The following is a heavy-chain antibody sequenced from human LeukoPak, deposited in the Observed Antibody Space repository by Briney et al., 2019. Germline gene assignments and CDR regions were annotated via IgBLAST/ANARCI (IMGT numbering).Heavy chain of an antibody. CDR2: IRGKAYGGAT. CDR1: GFTVGVHF. CDR3: ICLTDPFDY. V-gene: IGHV3-49*04. Sequence: GGALRLSCTGSGFTVGVHFMAWVRQAPGKGPGWVGFIRGKAYGGATGYTASVKGRFTISRDDSKSIVYLQMNSLRTEDTAVYYCICLTDPFDYWGQGTLVTVSS. J-gene: IGHJ4*02.